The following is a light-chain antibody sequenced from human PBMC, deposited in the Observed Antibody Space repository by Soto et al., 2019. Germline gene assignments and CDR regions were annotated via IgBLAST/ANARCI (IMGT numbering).Light chain of an antibody. Sequence: IVITQSPSTLSVSPGERATRCCRASQSVSRNLAWYQQKPGQAPRLLIYDASTRATGTPARFSGSGSGTKFTLSISSLQSEDFAVYYCQQYNNWPITFGQGTRLEIK. CDR3: QQYNNWPIT. V-gene: IGKV3D-15*01. CDR1: QSVSRN. J-gene: IGKJ5*01. CDR2: DAS.